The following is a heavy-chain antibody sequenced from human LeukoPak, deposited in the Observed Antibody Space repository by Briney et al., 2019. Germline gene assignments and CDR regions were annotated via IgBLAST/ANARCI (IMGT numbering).Heavy chain of an antibody. CDR1: GASITSDYYY. J-gene: IGHJ3*02. CDR2: IYSSGST. V-gene: IGHV4-61*10. D-gene: IGHD3-16*01. CDR3: ARTFGGHAFDI. Sequence: SETLSLTCTVSGASITSDYYYWSWIRQPAGKGLEWIGRIYSSGSTNYNPSLKSRVTISVDTSKNQFSLKLSSVTAADTAVYYCARTFGGHAFDIWGQGTMVTVSS.